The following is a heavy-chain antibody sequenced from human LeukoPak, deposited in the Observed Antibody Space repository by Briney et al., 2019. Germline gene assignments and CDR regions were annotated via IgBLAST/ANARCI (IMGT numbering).Heavy chain of an antibody. J-gene: IGHJ4*02. Sequence: GGSLRLSCAASGFTFSSYGMHWVRQAPGKGLEWVTFIRYDGSNKFYADSVKGRFTISRDNSKNTLYLQMNNLRVEDTAVYYCAILSVPGDYFDYWGQGALVTVSS. V-gene: IGHV3-30*02. CDR1: GFTFSSYG. D-gene: IGHD3-10*02. CDR2: IRYDGSNK. CDR3: AILSVPGDYFDY.